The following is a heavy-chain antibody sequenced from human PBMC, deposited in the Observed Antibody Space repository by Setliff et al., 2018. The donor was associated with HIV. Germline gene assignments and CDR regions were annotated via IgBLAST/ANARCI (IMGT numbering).Heavy chain of an antibody. CDR2: IYYSGST. CDR3: ATLRSTSGWYPTGY. CDR1: GGSVGSGSYY. V-gene: IGHV4-61*01. Sequence: PSETLSLTCSVSGGSVGSGSYYWSWIRQSPGKGLEWLGYIYYSGSTTYNPSLRSRVAISVDTSRNRVSLKMTSVTAADTAVYYCATLRSTSGWYPTGYWGQGTLVTV. D-gene: IGHD6-19*01. J-gene: IGHJ4*02.